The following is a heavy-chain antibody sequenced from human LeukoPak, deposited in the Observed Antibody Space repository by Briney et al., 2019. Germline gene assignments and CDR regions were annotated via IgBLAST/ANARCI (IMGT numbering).Heavy chain of an antibody. D-gene: IGHD6-13*01. V-gene: IGHV3-11*01. CDR2: ISSGGNNI. Sequence: GGSLTLSCAVSGFTFSDYYMSWIRQAPGKGLEWVSYISSGGNNISHADSVKGRFTISRDNAENSLYLQMNSLRAEDTAVYYCARRAAADRCFDYWGQGTLVTVSS. J-gene: IGHJ4*02. CDR1: GFTFSDYY. CDR3: ARRAAADRCFDY.